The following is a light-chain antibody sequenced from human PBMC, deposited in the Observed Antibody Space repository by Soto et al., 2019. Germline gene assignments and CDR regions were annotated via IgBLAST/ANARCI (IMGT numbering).Light chain of an antibody. CDR1: QSVSSSY. CDR2: GAS. Sequence: EIVLTQSPGTLSLSPGERATLSCRASQSVSSSYLAWFQQKPGQAPRLLIYGASGRATGIPDRFSGGGSGTDFTHTISRLEPEDFAVYYCQQYGSSPEITFGGGTKVEIK. J-gene: IGKJ4*01. CDR3: QQYGSSPEIT. V-gene: IGKV3-20*01.